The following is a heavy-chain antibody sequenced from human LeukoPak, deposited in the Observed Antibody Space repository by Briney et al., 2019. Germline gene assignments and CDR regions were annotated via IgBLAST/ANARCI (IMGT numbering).Heavy chain of an antibody. CDR3: ARGPSNRHFDY. CDR2: ISSSSSYI. D-gene: IGHD2/OR15-2a*01. V-gene: IGHV3-21*01. Sequence: GGSLRLSCAASGLTLSSYSMNWVRQAPGKGREWVSSISSSSSYIYYADSVKGRFTISRDNAKNSLLLQMNSLRDEDTAVYYCARGPSNRHFDYWGQGTLVTVSS. CDR1: GLTLSSYS. J-gene: IGHJ4*02.